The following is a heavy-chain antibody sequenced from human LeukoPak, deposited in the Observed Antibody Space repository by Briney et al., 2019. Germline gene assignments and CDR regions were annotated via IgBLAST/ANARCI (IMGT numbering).Heavy chain of an antibody. CDR1: GYTFSTYA. V-gene: IGHV3-23*01. CDR3: AKASYGLIDY. CDR2: ITGSGGST. D-gene: IGHD3-10*01. J-gene: IGHJ4*02. Sequence: GKSLRLSCAASGYTFSTYAMRWVRQAPGKGLEWVSAITGSGGSTYYADSVKGRFTISRDNSKNTLYLQMNSRRAEDTAVYYCAKASYGLIDYWGQGTLVTVSS.